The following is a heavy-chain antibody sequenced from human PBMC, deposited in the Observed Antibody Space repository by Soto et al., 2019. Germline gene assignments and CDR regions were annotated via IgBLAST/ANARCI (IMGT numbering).Heavy chain of an antibody. V-gene: IGHV3-23*01. D-gene: IGHD4-17*01. CDR2: IGANGGGT. Sequence: EVQLLEPGGGLVQPGGSLRLSCAASGFTFSSFFMSWVRQAPGKGLDWVSGIGANGGGTYYADSVKGRFIISRHNSKTTLYLQMNSLRAEDTAVYYCARDPNGDYLGAFDFWGQKTMVTVSS. CDR3: ARDPNGDYLGAFDF. J-gene: IGHJ3*01. CDR1: GFTFSSFF.